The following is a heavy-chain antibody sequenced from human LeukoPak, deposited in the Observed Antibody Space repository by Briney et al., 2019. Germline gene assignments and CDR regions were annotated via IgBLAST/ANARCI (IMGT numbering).Heavy chain of an antibody. CDR3: ARGLFYQQPTQFDY. D-gene: IGHD6-13*01. V-gene: IGHV1-8*01. CDR1: GYTFTSYD. J-gene: IGHJ4*02. Sequence: ASVKVSCKASGYTFTSYDINWVRQATGQGLEWMGWMNPNSGTTGYAQKFQGRVTMTRNTSISTAYMELSSLRSEDTAVYYCARGLFYQQPTQFDYWDQGTLVTVSS. CDR2: MNPNSGTT.